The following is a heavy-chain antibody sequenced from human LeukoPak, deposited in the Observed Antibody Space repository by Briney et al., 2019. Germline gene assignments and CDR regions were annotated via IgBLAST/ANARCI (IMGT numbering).Heavy chain of an antibody. D-gene: IGHD3-22*01. J-gene: IGHJ4*02. V-gene: IGHV4-59*08. CDR3: ARRDSYSSGYYYFDY. CDR1: GGSISSYY. CDR2: IYYSGST. Sequence: SETLSLTCTVSGGSISSYYWSWIRQPPGKGLEWIGYIYYSGSTDYNPSLKSRVTISVDTSKNQFSLKLSSVTAADTAVYYCARRDSYSSGYYYFDYWGQGTLVTVSS.